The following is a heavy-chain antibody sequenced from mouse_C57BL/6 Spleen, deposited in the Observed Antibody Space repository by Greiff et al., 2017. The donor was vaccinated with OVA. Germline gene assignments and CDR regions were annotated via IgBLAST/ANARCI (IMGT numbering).Heavy chain of an antibody. J-gene: IGHJ2*01. V-gene: IGHV1-69*01. CDR1: GYTFTSYW. D-gene: IGHD3-1*01. CDR2: IDPSDSYT. CDR3: ARSGILDQ. Sequence: QVHVKQPGAELVMPGASVKLSCKASGYTFTSYWMHWVKQRPGQGLEWIGEIDPSDSYTNYNQKFKGKSTLTVDKSSSTAYMQLSSLTSEDSAVYYCARSGILDQWGQGTTLTVSS.